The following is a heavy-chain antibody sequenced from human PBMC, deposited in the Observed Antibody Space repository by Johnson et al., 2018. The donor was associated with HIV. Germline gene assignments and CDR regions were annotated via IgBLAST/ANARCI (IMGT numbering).Heavy chain of an antibody. CDR3: ARDIGPGDYYGDYHNAFDI. J-gene: IGHJ3*02. D-gene: IGHD4-17*01. CDR2: ISYDGSNK. CDR1: GFTFSSYA. V-gene: IGHV3-30-3*01. Sequence: VQLVESGGGVVQPGRSLRLSCAASGFTFSSYAMHWVRQAPGKGLEWVAVISYDGSNKYYADSVKGRFTISRDNSKNTLYLQMNSLRAEDTAVYYCARDIGPGDYYGDYHNAFDIWGQGTMVTVSS.